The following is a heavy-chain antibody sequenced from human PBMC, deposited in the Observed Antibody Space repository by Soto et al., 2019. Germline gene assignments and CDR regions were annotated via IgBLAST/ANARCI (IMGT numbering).Heavy chain of an antibody. CDR2: ISAYNGNT. V-gene: IGHV1-18*01. J-gene: IGHJ6*02. Sequence: ASVKVSCKASGYTFTSYGISWVRQAPGQGLEWMGWISAYNGNTNYAQKLQGRVTMTTDTSTSTAYMELRSLRSDDTAVYYCASGIQWELRSGYYYYGMDVWGQGTTVTVS. D-gene: IGHD1-26*01. CDR1: GYTFTSYG. CDR3: ASGIQWELRSGYYYYGMDV.